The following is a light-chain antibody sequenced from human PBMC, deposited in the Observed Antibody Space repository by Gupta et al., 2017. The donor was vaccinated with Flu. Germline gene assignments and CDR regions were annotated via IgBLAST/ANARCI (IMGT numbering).Light chain of an antibody. V-gene: IGKV5-2*01. CDR2: EAT. CDR3: LQHGKFPRGT. CDR1: QDIDDD. Sequence: ETPLPKSPAFMSATPGDRVNLSCKASQDIDDDMNWYQQKPGEAAILIIQEATNLVPGIPPRFGGSGYGTDLTLTIKNMVSEDATDYFCLQHGKFPRGTFGQGTKLEIK. J-gene: IGKJ2*01.